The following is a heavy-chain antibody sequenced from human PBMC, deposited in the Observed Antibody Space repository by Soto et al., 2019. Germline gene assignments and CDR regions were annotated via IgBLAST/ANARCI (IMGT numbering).Heavy chain of an antibody. J-gene: IGHJ4*02. V-gene: IGHV3-23*01. CDR2: ISGSGDST. Sequence: GSLRLSCAASVLTFSNYAMSWVRQAPGKGLEWVSAISGSGDSTYFADSVKGRFTISRDNFKNTLYLQMNGLRVEDTAMYYCAGSFGDHWGQGTLVTVSS. CDR1: VLTFSNYA. CDR3: AGSFGDH. D-gene: IGHD3-10*01.